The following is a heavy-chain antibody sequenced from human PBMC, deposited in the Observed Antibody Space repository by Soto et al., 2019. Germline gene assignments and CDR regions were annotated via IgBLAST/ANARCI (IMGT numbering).Heavy chain of an antibody. CDR1: GFTFSSYG. D-gene: IGHD3-9*01. V-gene: IGHV3-33*01. CDR3: ARAQTRYCDWLLNFDC. J-gene: IGHJ4*02. Sequence: QVQLVESGGGVVQPGRSLRLSCAASGFTFSSYGMHWVRQAPGKGLEWVAVIWYDGSNKYYADSVKGRFTISRDHSKNTLYLQMNSLRAEDTAVYYCARAQTRYCDWLLNFDCWGQGTLVTVSS. CDR2: IWYDGSNK.